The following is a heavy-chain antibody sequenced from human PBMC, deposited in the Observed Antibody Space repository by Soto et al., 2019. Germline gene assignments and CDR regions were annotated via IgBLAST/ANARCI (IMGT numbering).Heavy chain of an antibody. CDR2: INPSGGST. Sequence: ASVKVSCKASGYTFTSYYMHWVRQAPGQGLEWMGIINPSGGSTGYAQKFQGRVTMTRDTSTSTVYMELSSLRSEDTAVYYCAVGALFYYFDYWGQGTLVTVSS. D-gene: IGHD1-26*01. V-gene: IGHV1-46*01. CDR1: GYTFTSYY. J-gene: IGHJ4*02. CDR3: AVGALFYYFDY.